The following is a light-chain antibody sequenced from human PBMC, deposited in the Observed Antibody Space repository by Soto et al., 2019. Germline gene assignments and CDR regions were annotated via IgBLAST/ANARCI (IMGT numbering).Light chain of an antibody. CDR2: GAT. J-gene: IGKJ1*01. V-gene: IGKV3-15*01. CDR1: QNVLSD. Sequence: EILLTQSPATLSVSPGETATLSCRASQNVLSDLAWYQQKPGQAPRLLVYGATTRATDAPAKVRGRGSWTEFSLTISGLQSEDSATYYCQQYRSWRRTFGQGTKVDIK. CDR3: QQYRSWRRT.